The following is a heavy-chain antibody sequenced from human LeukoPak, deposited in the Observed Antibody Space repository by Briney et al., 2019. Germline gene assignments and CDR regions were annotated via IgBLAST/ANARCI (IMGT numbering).Heavy chain of an antibody. CDR1: GFTFSSYG. CDR3: AKSAQWLVDFDY. J-gene: IGHJ4*02. Sequence: GGSLRLSCAASGFTFSSYGMHWVRQAPGKGLEWVAFIRYDGSNKYYADSVKGRFTIARDNSKNTLYLQMNSLRAEDTAVYYCAKSAQWLVDFDYWGQGTLVTVSS. V-gene: IGHV3-30*02. CDR2: IRYDGSNK. D-gene: IGHD6-19*01.